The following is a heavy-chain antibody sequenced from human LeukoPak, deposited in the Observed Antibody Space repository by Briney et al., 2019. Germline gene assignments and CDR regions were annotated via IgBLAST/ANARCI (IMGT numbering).Heavy chain of an antibody. J-gene: IGHJ4*02. Sequence: TGGSLRLSCAASGFTFDDYAMHWVRQAPGKGLEWVSGISWNSGNIDYADSVKGRFTIPRDNSRSTLYLQMNSLTTEDTAVYYCAKDRSGNTSAYGFDSWGQGALVTVSS. CDR2: ISWNSGNI. CDR3: AKDRSGNTSAYGFDS. CDR1: GFTFDDYA. D-gene: IGHD6-25*01. V-gene: IGHV3-9*01.